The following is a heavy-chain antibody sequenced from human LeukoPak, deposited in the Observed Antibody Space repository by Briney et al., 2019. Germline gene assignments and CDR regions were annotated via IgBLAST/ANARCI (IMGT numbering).Heavy chain of an antibody. CDR3: ARPQPPYYYDSSGYYGSYPLDY. D-gene: IGHD3-22*01. Sequence: ASVKVSCKASGGTFSSYAISWVRQAPGQGLEWMGGIIPIFGTANYAQKFQGRVTITTDESTSTPYMELSSLRSEDTAVYYCARPQPPYYYDSSGYYGSYPLDYWGQGTLVTVSS. CDR2: IIPIFGTA. V-gene: IGHV1-69*05. CDR1: GGTFSSYA. J-gene: IGHJ4*02.